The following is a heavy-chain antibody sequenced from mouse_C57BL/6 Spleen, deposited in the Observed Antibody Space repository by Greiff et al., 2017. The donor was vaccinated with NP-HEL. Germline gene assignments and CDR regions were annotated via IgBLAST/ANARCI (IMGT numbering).Heavy chain of an antibody. CDR3: ARPYYYGSSPFAY. V-gene: IGHV1-54*01. D-gene: IGHD1-1*01. CDR2: INPGSGGT. CDR1: GYAFTNYL. J-gene: IGHJ3*01. Sequence: VQLQQSGAELVRPGTSVKVSCKASGYAFTNYLIEWVKQRPGQGLEWIGVINPGSGGTNYNEKFKGKATLTADKSSSTAYMQLSSLTSEDSAVYFCARPYYYGSSPFAYWGQGTLVTVSA.